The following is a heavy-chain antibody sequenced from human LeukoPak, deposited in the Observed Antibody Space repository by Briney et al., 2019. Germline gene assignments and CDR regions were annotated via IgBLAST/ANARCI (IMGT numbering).Heavy chain of an antibody. Sequence: GGSLRLSCAASGFTFSSYSMNWVRQAPGKGLEWVSSISSSSSYIYYADSVKGRFTISRDNAKNSLYLQMNSLRAEDTAVYYCAKDRCSNGIGCYYYYMDVWDKGTTVTISS. CDR3: AKDRCSNGIGCYYYYMDV. D-gene: IGHD2-8*01. V-gene: IGHV3-21*01. J-gene: IGHJ6*03. CDR1: GFTFSSYS. CDR2: ISSSSSYI.